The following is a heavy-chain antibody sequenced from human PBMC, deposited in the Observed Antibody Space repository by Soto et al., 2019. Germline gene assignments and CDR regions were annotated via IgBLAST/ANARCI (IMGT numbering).Heavy chain of an antibody. V-gene: IGHV3-23*01. D-gene: IGHD1-1*01. CDR3: AKHPEVLGTYCFDN. J-gene: IGHJ4*02. CDR1: GFTFSSYA. Sequence: EVQLLESGGGLVQPGGSLTLSCAASGFTFSSYAMSWVRQAPGKGLEWVSGISGSGIGTKYADSVKGRFSISRDHSRSTLYLQMNSLRADDTAVYFCAKHPEVLGTYCFDNWGQGTLVTVSS. CDR2: ISGSGIGT.